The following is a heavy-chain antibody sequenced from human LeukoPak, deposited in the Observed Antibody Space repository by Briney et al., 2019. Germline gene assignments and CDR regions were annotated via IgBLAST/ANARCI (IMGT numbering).Heavy chain of an antibody. Sequence: ASVKVSCKASGYTFTSYYMHWVRQAPGQGLEWMGWINGYNGNTDYAQKFQDRVTITRDISTSTAYMELRSLRSDDTAVYYCTRGFSGELDVWXKGTTVTVSS. CDR2: INGYNGNT. D-gene: IGHD3-10*01. CDR1: GYTFTSYY. CDR3: TRGFSGELDV. J-gene: IGHJ6*04. V-gene: IGHV1/OR15-2*02.